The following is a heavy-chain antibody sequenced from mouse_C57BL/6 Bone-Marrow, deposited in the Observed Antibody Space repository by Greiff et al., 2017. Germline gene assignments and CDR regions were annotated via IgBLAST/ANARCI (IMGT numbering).Heavy chain of an antibody. D-gene: IGHD2-4*01. Sequence: QVQLQQSGAELARPGASVKLSCKASGYTFTSYGISWVKQRTGQGLEWIGEIYPRSGNTYYNEKFKGKATLTADKSSSTAYMELRSLTSEDSAVYFCARGDYDYGDFDYWGQGTTLTVSS. CDR1: GYTFTSYG. V-gene: IGHV1-81*01. CDR3: ARGDYDYGDFDY. CDR2: IYPRSGNT. J-gene: IGHJ2*01.